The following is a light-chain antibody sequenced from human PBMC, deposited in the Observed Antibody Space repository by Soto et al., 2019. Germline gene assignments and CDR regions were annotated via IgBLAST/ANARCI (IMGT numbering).Light chain of an antibody. V-gene: IGKV1-33*01. CDR3: QQDYNYPIT. CDR1: QDISNY. Sequence: DIQMTQSPSSLSASVGDRVTITCQASQDISNYLNWYQQKPGKAPKLLIYDASNLETGVPSRFSGSGSGTDFTFTISSLQPEDIATYYCQQDYNYPITFGQGTRLEIK. J-gene: IGKJ5*01. CDR2: DAS.